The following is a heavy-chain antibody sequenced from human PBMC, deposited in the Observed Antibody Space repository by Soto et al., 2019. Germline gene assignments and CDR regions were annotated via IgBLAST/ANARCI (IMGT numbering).Heavy chain of an antibody. J-gene: IGHJ6*03. D-gene: IGHD3-16*01. V-gene: IGHV3-33*01. Sequence: QEQLVESGGGVVQPGGSLRLSCEASGFSFSYYGLHWVRQAPGKGLEWVALVWYDGSRTYYSDSVKGRFTISRDIFKKTVDLQMNGLRVEDTALYYCARGTSHYYYYMDVWGEGTTVTVSS. CDR2: VWYDGSRT. CDR3: ARGTSHYYYYMDV. CDR1: GFSFSYYG.